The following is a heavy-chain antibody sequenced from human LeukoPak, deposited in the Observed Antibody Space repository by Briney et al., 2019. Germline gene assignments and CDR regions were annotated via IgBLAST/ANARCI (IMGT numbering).Heavy chain of an antibody. D-gene: IGHD3-10*01. V-gene: IGHV4-59*01. CDR1: GVSISNYY. CDR2: IYYTGST. CDR3: ARVGYFGSGNYYNDRGAFDY. J-gene: IGHJ4*02. Sequence: KPSETLSLTCTVSGVSISNYYWSWLRQPPGKGLEWIAYIYYTGSTNYNPSLKSRVTISVDTSKNQFSLKLSSVTAADTAVYYCARVGYFGSGNYYNDRGAFDYWGQGTLVTVSS.